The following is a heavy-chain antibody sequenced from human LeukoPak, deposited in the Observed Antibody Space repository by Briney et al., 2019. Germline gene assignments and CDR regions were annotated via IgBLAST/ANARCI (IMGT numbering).Heavy chain of an antibody. J-gene: IGHJ3*02. CDR2: IYYSGST. D-gene: IGHD3-3*01. V-gene: IGHV4-59*01. Sequence: PSETLSLTCTVSGGSISSYYWSWIRQPPGKGLQGIGYIYYSGSTNYNPSLKSRVTISVDTSKNQFSLKLSSVTAADTAVYYCARVGRITRNFDIWGQGTMVTVSS. CDR1: GGSISSYY. CDR3: ARVGRITRNFDI.